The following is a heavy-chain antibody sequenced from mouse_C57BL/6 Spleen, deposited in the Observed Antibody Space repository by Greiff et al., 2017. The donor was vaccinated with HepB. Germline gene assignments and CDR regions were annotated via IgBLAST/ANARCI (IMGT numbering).Heavy chain of an antibody. CDR1: GFTFSDYY. V-gene: IGHV5-16*01. CDR3: AREGKLALDY. D-gene: IGHD4-1*01. Sequence: EVKLVESEGGLVQPGSSMKLSCTASGFTFSDYYMAWVRQVPEKGLEWVANINYDGSSTYYLDSLKSRFIISRDNAKNILYRQMSSLKSEDTATYYCAREGKLALDYWGQGTTLTVSS. CDR2: INYDGSST. J-gene: IGHJ2*01.